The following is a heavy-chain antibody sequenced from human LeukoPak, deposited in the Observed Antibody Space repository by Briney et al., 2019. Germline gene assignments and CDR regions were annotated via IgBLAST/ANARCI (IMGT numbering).Heavy chain of an antibody. CDR2: IGTSSNNI. J-gene: IGHJ4*02. Sequence: GGSLRLSCAASGLTFSRYNMNWVRQAPGKGLEGVSSIGTSSNNIYYTDSVKGRFTISRDNAKNSLYLQVDSLRVEDTAVYFCASGTVGNYALDYWGQGTLVTVSS. V-gene: IGHV3-21*01. D-gene: IGHD1-7*01. CDR1: GLTFSRYN. CDR3: ASGTVGNYALDY.